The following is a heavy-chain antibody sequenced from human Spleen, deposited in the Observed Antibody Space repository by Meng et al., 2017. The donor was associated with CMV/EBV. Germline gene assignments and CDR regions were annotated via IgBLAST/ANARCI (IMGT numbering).Heavy chain of an antibody. J-gene: IGHJ6*02. Sequence: ASVKVSCKASGYTFTDYDINWVRQATGQGLEWMGWMNPNSGNTGYAQKFQGRVTMTRSTSISTAYMELSSLTSDDTAMYFCARMDYDYWGDYHAMDVWGQGTTVTVSS. D-gene: IGHD3-3*01. CDR2: MNPNSGNT. CDR3: ARMDYDYWGDYHAMDV. CDR1: GYTFTDYD. V-gene: IGHV1-8*01.